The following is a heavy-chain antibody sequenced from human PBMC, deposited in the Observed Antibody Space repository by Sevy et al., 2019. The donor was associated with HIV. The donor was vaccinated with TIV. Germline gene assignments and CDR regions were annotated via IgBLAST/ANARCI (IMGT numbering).Heavy chain of an antibody. CDR2: ISSSSSYI. CDR3: ASYPEVRDRSSLVGYFQH. D-gene: IGHD6-13*01. V-gene: IGHV3-21*01. J-gene: IGHJ1*01. CDR1: GFTFSSYS. Sequence: GGSLRLSCAASGFTFSSYSMNWVRQAPGKGLEWVSSISSSSSYIYYADSVKGRFTISRDNAKNSLYLQMNSLRAEDKDVYYCASYPEVRDRSSLVGYFQHWGQGTLVTVSS.